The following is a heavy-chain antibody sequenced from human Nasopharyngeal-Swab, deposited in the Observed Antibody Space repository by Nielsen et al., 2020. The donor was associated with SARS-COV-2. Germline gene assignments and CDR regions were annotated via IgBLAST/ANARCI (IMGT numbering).Heavy chain of an antibody. CDR2: ISDDGKSE. D-gene: IGHD3-10*01. Sequence: GGSLRLSCAASGFTFSTSGMHWVRQAPGKGPEWVAVISDDGKSEYYGDSVKGRFTISRDNSKNTLYLQMNNLKTEDTAFYYCVKDDAWAGCYWGQGSLVTVSS. CDR3: VKDDAWAGCY. CDR1: GFTFSTSG. J-gene: IGHJ4*02. V-gene: IGHV3-30*18.